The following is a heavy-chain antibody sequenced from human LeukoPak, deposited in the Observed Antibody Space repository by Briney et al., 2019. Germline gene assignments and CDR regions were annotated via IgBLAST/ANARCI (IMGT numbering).Heavy chain of an antibody. V-gene: IGHV4-39*01. D-gene: IGHD1-26*01. CDR3: ASEVLVGATSRGFDY. CDR1: GGSISSSSYY. CDR2: IYYSGST. Sequence: PSETLSLTCTVSGGSISSSSYYWGWIRQPPGKGLEWIGSIYYSGSTYYNPSLKSRVTISVDTSKNQFSLKLSSVTAADTAVYYCASEVLVGATSRGFDYWGQGTLVTVSS. J-gene: IGHJ4*02.